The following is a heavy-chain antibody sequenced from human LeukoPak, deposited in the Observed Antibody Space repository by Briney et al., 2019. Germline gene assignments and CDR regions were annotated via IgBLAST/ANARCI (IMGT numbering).Heavy chain of an antibody. V-gene: IGHV1-69*01. J-gene: IGHJ3*02. CDR3: ARGRRITIFGVVHVAFDI. Sequence: SVKVSRKASGGTFSSYAISWVRQAPGQGLEWMGGIIPIFGTANYAQKFQGRVTITADESTGTAYMELSSLRSEDTAVYYCARGRRITIFGVVHVAFDIWGQGTMVTASS. CDR1: GGTFSSYA. CDR2: IIPIFGTA. D-gene: IGHD3-3*01.